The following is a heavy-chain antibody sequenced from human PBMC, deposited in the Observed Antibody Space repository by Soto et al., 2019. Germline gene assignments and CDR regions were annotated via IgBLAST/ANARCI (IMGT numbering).Heavy chain of an antibody. CDR1: GGSISSYY. D-gene: IGHD6-13*01. CDR2: IYYSGST. CDR3: ARDNHGAAAGKGLDY. J-gene: IGHJ4*02. V-gene: IGHV4-59*01. Sequence: PSETLSLTCTVSGGSISSYYWSWIRQPPGKGLEWIGYIYYSGSTNYNPSLKSRVTISVDTSKNQFSLKLSSVTAADTAVYYCARDNHGAAAGKGLDYWGQGTLVTVSS.